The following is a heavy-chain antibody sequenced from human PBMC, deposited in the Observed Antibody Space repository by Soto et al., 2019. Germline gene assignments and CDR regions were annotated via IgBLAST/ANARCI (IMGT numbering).Heavy chain of an antibody. Sequence: AASVKVSFKASGYTFTSYGISWVRQAPGQGLEWMGCIIAYNGNTNYAQKLQGRVTMTTDTSTSTAYMELRSLRSDDTAVYYCARANIVVVPAAMSGGYYYYGMDVWGQGTTVTVSS. CDR1: GYTFTSYG. J-gene: IGHJ6*01. D-gene: IGHD2-2*01. V-gene: IGHV1-18*04. CDR3: ARANIVVVPAAMSGGYYYYGMDV. CDR2: IIAYNGNT.